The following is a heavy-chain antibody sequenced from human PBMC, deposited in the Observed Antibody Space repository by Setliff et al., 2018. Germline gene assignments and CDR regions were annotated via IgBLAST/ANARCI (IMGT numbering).Heavy chain of an antibody. Sequence: SETLSLTCAVSGYSISSGFSWVWIRQSPGKGLEWIGRILFSGDTYYNPSLNSRVTISADTSKNQFSLNLSSVTAADTAVYYCARDNRARHYMDVWGKGTTVAVSS. CDR2: ILFSGDT. J-gene: IGHJ6*03. CDR1: GYSISSGFS. CDR3: ARDNRARHYMDV. V-gene: IGHV4-38-2*02. D-gene: IGHD3-10*01.